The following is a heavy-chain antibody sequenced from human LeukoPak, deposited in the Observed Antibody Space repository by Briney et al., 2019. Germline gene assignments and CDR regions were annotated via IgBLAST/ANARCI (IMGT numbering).Heavy chain of an antibody. CDR3: AKNYYDSSGLFDY. CDR2: ISSSSSYI. J-gene: IGHJ4*02. D-gene: IGHD3-22*01. V-gene: IGHV3-21*01. Sequence: GGSLRTSCAASGFTFSSYSMNWVRQAPGERLEWVSSISSSSSYIYYADSVKGRFTISRDNAKNSLHLQMNSLRAEDTAVYYCAKNYYDSSGLFDYWGQGTLVIVSS. CDR1: GFTFSSYS.